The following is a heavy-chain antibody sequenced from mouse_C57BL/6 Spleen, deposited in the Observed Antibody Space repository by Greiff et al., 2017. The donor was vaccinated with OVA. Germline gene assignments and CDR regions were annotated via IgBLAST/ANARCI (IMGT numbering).Heavy chain of an antibody. J-gene: IGHJ2*01. CDR3: TTNDYGLDY. Sequence: EVKLQESGAELVRPGASVKLSCTASGFNIKDDYMHWVKQRPEQGLEWIGWIDPENGDTEYASKFQGKATITADTSSNTAYLQLSSLTSEDTAVYYCTTNDYGLDYWGQGTTLTVSS. V-gene: IGHV14-4*01. D-gene: IGHD2-4*01. CDR1: GFNIKDDY. CDR2: IDPENGDT.